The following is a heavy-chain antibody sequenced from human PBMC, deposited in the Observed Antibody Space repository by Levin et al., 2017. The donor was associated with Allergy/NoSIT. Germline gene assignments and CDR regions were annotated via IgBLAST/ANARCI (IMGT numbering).Heavy chain of an antibody. J-gene: IGHJ4*02. CDR2: IYYSGTT. CDR3: ARSNYYGSGSYKQRDFDY. Sequence: KSSETLSLTCTVSGGSISSSSYYWGWIRQPPGKGLEWIGNIYYSGTTYSNPSLQSRVTISVDTSENQFSLKLSSVTAADTAVYYCARSNYYGSGSYKQRDFDYWGQGTLVTVSS. CDR1: GGSISSSSYY. V-gene: IGHV4-39*01. D-gene: IGHD3-10*01.